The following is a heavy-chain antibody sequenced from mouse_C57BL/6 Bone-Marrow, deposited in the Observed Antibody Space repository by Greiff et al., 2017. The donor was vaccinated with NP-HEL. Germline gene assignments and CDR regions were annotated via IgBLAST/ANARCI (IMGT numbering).Heavy chain of an antibody. V-gene: IGHV1-76*01. Sequence: VKLVESGAELVRPGASVKLSCKASGYTFTDYYINWVKQRPGQGLEWIARIYPGSGNTYYNEKFKGKATLTAEKSSSTAYMQLSSLTSEDSAVYFCARRELRRYFDVWGTGTTVTVSS. D-gene: IGHD2-4*01. J-gene: IGHJ1*03. CDR3: ARRELRRYFDV. CDR1: GYTFTDYY. CDR2: IYPGSGNT.